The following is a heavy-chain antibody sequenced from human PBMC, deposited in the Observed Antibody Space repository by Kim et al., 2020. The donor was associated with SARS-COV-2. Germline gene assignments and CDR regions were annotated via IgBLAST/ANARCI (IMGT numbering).Heavy chain of an antibody. Sequence: SETLSLTCTVSGGSISSYYWSWIRQPPGKGLEWIGYIYYSGSTNYNPSLKSRVTISVDTSKNQFSLKLSSVTAADTAVYYCARGAGRGLLRFHPDCFDYWGQGTLVTVSS. V-gene: IGHV4-59*01. J-gene: IGHJ4*02. D-gene: IGHD3-3*01. CDR3: ARGAGRGLLRFHPDCFDY. CDR1: GGSISSYY. CDR2: IYYSGST.